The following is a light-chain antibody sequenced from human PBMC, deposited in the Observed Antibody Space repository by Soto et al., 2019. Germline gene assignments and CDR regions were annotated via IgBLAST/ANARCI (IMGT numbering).Light chain of an antibody. V-gene: IGKV1-5*01. CDR2: DAS. J-gene: IGKJ1*01. Sequence: DIQMTQSPSTLSASVGDRVTITCRASQSISSWLAWYQQKPGQAPKLLIYDASSLESGVPSRFSGSGSGTEFTLTISRLQPDDCATYCCEQYNSYWTLGQGTKVEI. CDR3: EQYNSYWT. CDR1: QSISSW.